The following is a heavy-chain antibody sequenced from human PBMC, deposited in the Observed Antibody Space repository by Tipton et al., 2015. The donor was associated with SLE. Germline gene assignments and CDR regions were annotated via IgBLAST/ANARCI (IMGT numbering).Heavy chain of an antibody. CDR3: ASYSSPWYFDY. D-gene: IGHD6-13*01. Sequence: TLSLTCTVSGGSISSGSYYWSWIRQPAGKGLEWIGHIYTSGSTNYNPSLKSRVTMSVDTSKNQFSLKLSSVTAADTAVYYCASYSSPWYFDYWGQGTLVTVSS. CDR1: GGSISSGSYY. J-gene: IGHJ4*02. CDR2: IYTSGST. V-gene: IGHV4-61*09.